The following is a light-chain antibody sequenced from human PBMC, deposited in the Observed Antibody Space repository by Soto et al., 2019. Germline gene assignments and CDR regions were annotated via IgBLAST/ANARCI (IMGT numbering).Light chain of an antibody. CDR3: QQYNSYSIYT. V-gene: IGKV1-5*03. J-gene: IGKJ2*01. CDR1: QYINNW. Sequence: DIQMTQSPSTLSASVGDRVTITCRASQYINNWLAWYQVKPGKAPKLLIYEASSITSGVPSRFSGSGSGTEFTLTISSLQPDDFATYYCQQYNSYSIYTFGQGTKLEIK. CDR2: EAS.